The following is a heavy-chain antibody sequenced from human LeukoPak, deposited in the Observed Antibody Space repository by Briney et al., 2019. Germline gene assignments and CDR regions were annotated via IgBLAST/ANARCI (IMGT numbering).Heavy chain of an antibody. Sequence: PGGSLRLSCAAAGFTFSGYIMNWVRQAPGKGLEWVSFIGTSGNTIYYTDSVKGRFTVSRDNVKNSLFLQMNSLRAEDTAVYYCASDQWLDYWGQGTLVTVSS. D-gene: IGHD6-19*01. J-gene: IGHJ4*02. V-gene: IGHV3-48*01. CDR3: ASDQWLDY. CDR2: IGTSGNTI. CDR1: GFTFSGYI.